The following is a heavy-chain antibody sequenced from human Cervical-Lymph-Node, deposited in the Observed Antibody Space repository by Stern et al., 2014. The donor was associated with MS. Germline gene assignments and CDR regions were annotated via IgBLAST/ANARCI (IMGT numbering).Heavy chain of an antibody. CDR3: ARFSDSLIALDV. Sequence: QVQLVQSGAEVKKPGASVKVSCQASGYIFTNFDVTWVRQAPGKGLEWMGWMSPNSGSTAYAQNFQDRVTMTRDTSMNTAYMELTALTPEDTAIYYCARFSDSLIALDVWGQGTTVIVSS. J-gene: IGHJ6*02. V-gene: IGHV1-8*01. D-gene: IGHD2-21*01. CDR1: GYIFTNFD. CDR2: MSPNSGST.